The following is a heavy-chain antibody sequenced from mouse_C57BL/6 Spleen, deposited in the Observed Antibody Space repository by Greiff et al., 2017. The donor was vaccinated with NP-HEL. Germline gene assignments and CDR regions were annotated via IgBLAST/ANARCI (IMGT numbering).Heavy chain of an antibody. Sequence: EVQVVESGGGLVKPGGSLKLSCAASGFTFSDYGMHWVRQAPEKGLEWVAYISSGSSTIYYADTVKGRFTISRDNAKNTLFLQMTSLRSEDTAMYYCAEGYYCYYAMDYWGQGTSVTVSS. V-gene: IGHV5-17*01. J-gene: IGHJ4*01. CDR1: GFTFSDYG. D-gene: IGHD2-3*01. CDR2: ISSGSSTI. CDR3: AEGYYCYYAMDY.